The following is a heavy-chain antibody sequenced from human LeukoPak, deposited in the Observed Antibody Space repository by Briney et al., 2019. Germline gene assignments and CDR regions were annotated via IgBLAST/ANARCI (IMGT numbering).Heavy chain of an antibody. V-gene: IGHV4-39*07. CDR3: ASSPKRKYFDY. Sequence: SETLSLTCTVSGYSISSSSYYWGWIRQPPGKGLEWIGSIYYSGSTYYNPSLKSRVTISVDTSKNQFSLKLSSVTAADTAVYYCASSPKRKYFDYWGQGTLVTVSS. CDR1: GYSISSSSYY. J-gene: IGHJ4*02. CDR2: IYYSGST.